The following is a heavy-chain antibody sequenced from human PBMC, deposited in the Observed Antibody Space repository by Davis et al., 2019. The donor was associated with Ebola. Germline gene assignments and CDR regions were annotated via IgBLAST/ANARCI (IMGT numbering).Heavy chain of an antibody. CDR3: ARGRGLRFLEWLPRLDY. V-gene: IGHV4-34*01. CDR1: GGSFSGYY. J-gene: IGHJ4*02. CDR2: INHSGST. Sequence: SETLSLTCAVYGGSFSGYYWSWIRQPPGKGLEWIGEINHSGSTNYNPHLKSRVNISVEPSKNQLSLKLSSVTAADTAVYCCARGRGLRFLEWLPRLDYWGQGTLVTVSS. D-gene: IGHD3-3*01.